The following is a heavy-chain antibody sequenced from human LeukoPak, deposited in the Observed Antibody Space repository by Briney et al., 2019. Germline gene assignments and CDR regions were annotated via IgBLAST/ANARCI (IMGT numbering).Heavy chain of an antibody. CDR2: ISGSGGST. V-gene: IGHV3-23*01. J-gene: IGHJ4*02. CDR1: GFTFSSYA. CDR3: AKGLSGGSTYVDPRDPTSR. D-gene: IGHD5-12*01. Sequence: PGGSLRLSCAASGFTFSSYAMSWVRQAPGKGLEWVSAISGSGGSTYYADSVKGRFTISRDNSKNTLYLQMNSLRSEDTAVYYCAKGLSGGSTYVDPRDPTSRWGQGTLVTVSS.